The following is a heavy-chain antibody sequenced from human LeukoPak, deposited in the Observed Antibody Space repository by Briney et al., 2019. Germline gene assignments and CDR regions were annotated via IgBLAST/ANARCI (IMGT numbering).Heavy chain of an antibody. CDR2: INQDGSAK. CDR3: ARWDIRGTAHQLDY. CDR1: GFTLNSHW. Sequence: GGSLRLSCAVSGFTLNSHWMSWVRQAPGKGLEWVANINQDGSAKYYVDSVRGRFTISRDSAKNSMYLQMNSLRAEDTAVYYCARWDIRGTAHQLDYWGQGTLVTVSS. J-gene: IGHJ4*02. V-gene: IGHV3-7*01. D-gene: IGHD1-7*01.